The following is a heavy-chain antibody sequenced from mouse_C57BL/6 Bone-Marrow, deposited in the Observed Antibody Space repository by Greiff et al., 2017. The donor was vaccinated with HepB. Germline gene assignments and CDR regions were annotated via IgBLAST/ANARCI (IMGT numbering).Heavy chain of an antibody. CDR2: IDPENGDT. D-gene: IGHD2-1*01. CDR1: GFNIKDDY. Sequence: VQLQQSGAELVRPGASVKLSCTASGFNIKDDYMHWVKPRPEQGLEWIGWIDPENGDTEYASKFQGKATITADTSSNTAYLQLSSLTSEDTAVYYCTTHYGNYEDYCGQGTTLTVSS. J-gene: IGHJ2*01. V-gene: IGHV14-4*01. CDR3: TTHYGNYEDY.